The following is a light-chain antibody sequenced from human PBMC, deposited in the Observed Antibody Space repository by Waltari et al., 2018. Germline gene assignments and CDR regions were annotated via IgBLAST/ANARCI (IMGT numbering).Light chain of an antibody. Sequence: DIVMTQSPLSLHVAPGEPASISCRLTQRLLHSNGYNSLDWYLQKPGQSPQLLIYFGSNRADGVPDRFRGRRSGTDFTLNFSRVEAEGVVVYDCMQAVQTPLTIGGGTKVEIE. V-gene: IGKV2-28*01. CDR3: MQAVQTPLT. J-gene: IGKJ4*01. CDR2: FGS. CDR1: QRLLHSNGYNS.